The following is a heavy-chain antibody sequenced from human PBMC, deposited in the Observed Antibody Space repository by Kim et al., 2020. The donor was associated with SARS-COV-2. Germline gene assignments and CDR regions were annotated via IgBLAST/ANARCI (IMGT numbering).Heavy chain of an antibody. CDR2: ITRDGST. V-gene: IGHV3-23*01. CDR1: GFIFSTYD. D-gene: IGHD6-6*01. J-gene: IGHJ4*02. CDR3: ARGAARRADY. Sequence: GGSLRLSCAVSGFIFSTYDMSWVRQAPGKGLEWISAITRDGSTYYAAAVKSRLSTSRDNYENTMPLQMSNIIVADTAAYYCARGAARRADYWGWATLDTV.